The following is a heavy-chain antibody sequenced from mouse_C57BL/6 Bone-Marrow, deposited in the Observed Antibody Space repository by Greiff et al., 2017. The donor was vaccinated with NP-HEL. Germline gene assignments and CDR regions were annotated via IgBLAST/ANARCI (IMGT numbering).Heavy chain of an antibody. J-gene: IGHJ2*01. V-gene: IGHV1-72*01. D-gene: IGHD1-1*01. CDR1: GYTFTSYL. CDR2: IDPNSGGT. CDR3: ARDYYGSSSFDY. Sequence: QVQLKQPGAELVKPGASVKLSCKASGYTFTSYLMHWVKQRPGRGLEWIGRIDPNSGGTKYNEKFKSKATLTVDKPSSTAYMQLNSLTSEDSAVYDCARDYYGSSSFDYGGQGTTLTVSS.